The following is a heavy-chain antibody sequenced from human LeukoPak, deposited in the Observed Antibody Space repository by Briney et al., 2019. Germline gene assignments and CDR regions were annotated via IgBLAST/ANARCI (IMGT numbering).Heavy chain of an antibody. CDR1: GYTFNSYG. V-gene: IGHV1-18*01. CDR3: ARNDSSAYDY. J-gene: IGHJ4*02. D-gene: IGHD2-15*01. CDR2: ISAYSGYA. Sequence: ASVKVSCKASGYTFNSYGIIWVQQAPGQGVEWMGWISAYSGYAKYAQNVQGRVTMNTDTSTSTAYMDLRSLRSDDTAVYYCARNDSSAYDYWGQGTLVTVSS.